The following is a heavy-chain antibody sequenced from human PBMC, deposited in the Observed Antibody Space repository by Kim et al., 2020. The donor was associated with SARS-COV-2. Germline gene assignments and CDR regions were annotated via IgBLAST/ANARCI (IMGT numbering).Heavy chain of an antibody. V-gene: IGHV3-30*18. CDR2: ISYDGSNK. Sequence: GGSLRLSCAASGFTFSSYGMHWVRQAPGKGLEWVAVISYDGSNKYYADSVKGRFTISRDNSKNTLYLQMNSLRAEDTAVYYCAKDLGIARPVRGMDVWG. J-gene: IGHJ6*02. D-gene: IGHD6-13*01. CDR3: AKDLGIARPVRGMDV. CDR1: GFTFSSYG.